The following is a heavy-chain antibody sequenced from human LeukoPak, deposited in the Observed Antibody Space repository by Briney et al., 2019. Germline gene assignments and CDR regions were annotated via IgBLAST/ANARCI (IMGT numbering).Heavy chain of an antibody. CDR3: AREDSSSWYHY. D-gene: IGHD6-13*01. CDR2: ISYDGSNK. Sequence: GALRLSCAASGFPFISYAMHGVRRAPGKGLEGVAVISYDGSNKYYADSVKGRFTISRDNSKNTLYLQMNSLRAEDTAVYYCAREDSSSWYHYWGQGTLVTVSS. J-gene: IGHJ4*02. CDR1: GFPFISYA. V-gene: IGHV3-30-3*01.